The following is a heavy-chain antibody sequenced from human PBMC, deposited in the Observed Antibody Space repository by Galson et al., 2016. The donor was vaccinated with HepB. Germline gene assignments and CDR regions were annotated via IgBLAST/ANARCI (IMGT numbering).Heavy chain of an antibody. CDR2: ISYDGSKK. J-gene: IGHJ4*02. D-gene: IGHD5-18*01. Sequence: SLRLSCAASGFTFSSYGMHWVRQAPGKGLEWVAVISYDGSKKYYADSVKGRFTISRDNSKNTLYLQMNSLRAEDTAVYYCAKVLSNTLMVTDYWGQGTLVTVSS. CDR1: GFTFSSYG. CDR3: AKVLSNTLMVTDY. V-gene: IGHV3-30-3*01.